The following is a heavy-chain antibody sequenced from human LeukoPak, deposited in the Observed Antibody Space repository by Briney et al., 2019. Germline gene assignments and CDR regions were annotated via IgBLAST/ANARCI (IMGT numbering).Heavy chain of an antibody. CDR3: ARGRVVPLRGNWFDP. CDR1: GGSISSGSYY. Sequence: SQTLSLTCTVSGGSISSGSYYWSWIRQPAGKGLEWIGRIYTSGSTNYNPSLKSRVTISVDTSKNQFSLKLSSVTAADTAVYCCARGRVVPLRGNWFDPWGQGTLVTVSS. D-gene: IGHD3-3*01. V-gene: IGHV4-61*02. CDR2: IYTSGST. J-gene: IGHJ5*02.